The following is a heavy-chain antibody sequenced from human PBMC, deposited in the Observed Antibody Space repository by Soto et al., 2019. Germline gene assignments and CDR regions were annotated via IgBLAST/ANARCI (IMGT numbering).Heavy chain of an antibody. J-gene: IGHJ6*03. D-gene: IGHD5-12*01. CDR1: GDSFNDYY. V-gene: IGHV1-2*02. CDR3: ARQSGGATATLDYYYFYMDV. Sequence: VQLAQSGAEVKKPGASLKVSCKTSGDSFNDYYIHWVRQAPGQGLEWLGWINPNGGDTKYAQKFQGRVTVTRDTSIRTVYMELSSLRSDDTAVYYCARQSGGATATLDYYYFYMDVWGKGTTVSVSS. CDR2: INPNGGDT.